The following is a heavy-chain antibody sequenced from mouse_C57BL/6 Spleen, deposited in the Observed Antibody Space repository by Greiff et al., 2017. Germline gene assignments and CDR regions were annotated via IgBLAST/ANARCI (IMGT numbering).Heavy chain of an antibody. CDR1: GYTFTSYG. CDR2: IYPRSGNT. J-gene: IGHJ2*01. V-gene: IGHV1-81*01. Sequence: VQLQQSGAELARPGASVKLSCKASGYTFTSYGISWVKQRTGQGLEWIGEIYPRSGNTYYNEKFKGKATLTADKSSSTAYMELRSLTSEDSAVYFCARGGREGYYFDDWGQGTTLTVSS. D-gene: IGHD3-3*01. CDR3: ARGGREGYYFDD.